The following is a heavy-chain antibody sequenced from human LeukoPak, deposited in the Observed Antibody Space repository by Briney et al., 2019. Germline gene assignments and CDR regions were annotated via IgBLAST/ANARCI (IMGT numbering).Heavy chain of an antibody. J-gene: IGHJ4*02. CDR3: ARRNYDYVWGSYRHHGFDY. CDR1: RFTFSSYW. Sequence: GGSLRLSCAASRFTFSSYWMTWVRQAPGKGLEWVANIKEDGSEKYYVDSVKGRFTISRDNAKNSLYLQMNALRAEDTAVYYCARRNYDYVWGSYRHHGFDYWGQGTLVTVSS. D-gene: IGHD3-16*02. CDR2: IKEDGSEK. V-gene: IGHV3-7*01.